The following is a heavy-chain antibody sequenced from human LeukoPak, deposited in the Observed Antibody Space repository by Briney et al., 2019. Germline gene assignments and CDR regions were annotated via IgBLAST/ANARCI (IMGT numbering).Heavy chain of an antibody. CDR1: GYSISTAYY. D-gene: IGHD3-10*01. CDR3: ARYVTLVWGGSWFDP. CDR2: ISHSGST. J-gene: IGHJ5*02. Sequence: PSETLSLTCTVSGYSISTAYYWNWIRQSPEMGLEWIGSISHSGSTSYYPSLQTRVTISIDTSKNQFSLNLSSVTAAYTAVYYCARYVTLVWGGSWFDPWGQGTLVTVSS. V-gene: IGHV4-38-2*02.